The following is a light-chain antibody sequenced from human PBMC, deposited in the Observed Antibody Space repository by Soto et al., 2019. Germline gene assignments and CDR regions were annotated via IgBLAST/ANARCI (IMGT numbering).Light chain of an antibody. CDR1: TSNIGAGFD. Sequence: QSVLTQPPSVSGAPGQRVTISCTGSTSNIGAGFDVHWYQQLPGSAPTLLIYDNNIRPSGVPDRFSGSKSGTSASLAITGLQTEDEADYYCQSYDISLSGSGVFGGGTKLTVL. J-gene: IGLJ3*02. CDR2: DNN. CDR3: QSYDISLSGSGV. V-gene: IGLV1-40*01.